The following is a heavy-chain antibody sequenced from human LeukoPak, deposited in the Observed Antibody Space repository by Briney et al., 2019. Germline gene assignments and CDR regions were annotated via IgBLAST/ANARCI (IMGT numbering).Heavy chain of an antibody. V-gene: IGHV3-33*01. CDR2: IWYDGSNK. D-gene: IGHD3-22*01. J-gene: IGHJ4*02. Sequence: PGGSLRLSCAASGFTFSSYGMHWVRQAPGKGLEWVAVIWYDGSNKYYADSVKGRFTISRDNSKNTLYLQMNSLRAEDTAVYYCARGQYYYDSSGYIRGAYYFDYWGQGTLVTVSS. CDR1: GFTFSSYG. CDR3: ARGQYYYDSSGYIRGAYYFDY.